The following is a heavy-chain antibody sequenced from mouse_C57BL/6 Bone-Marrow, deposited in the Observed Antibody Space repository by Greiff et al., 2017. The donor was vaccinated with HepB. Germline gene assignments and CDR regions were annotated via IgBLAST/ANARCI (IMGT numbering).Heavy chain of an antibody. CDR3: AREGAITTAN. D-gene: IGHD1-1*01. CDR2: ISYDGSN. J-gene: IGHJ3*01. Sequence: EVKLMESGPGLVKPSQSLSLTCSVTGYSITSGYYWNWIRQFPGNKLEGMGYISYDGSNNYNPSLKNRISITRDTSKNQFFLKLNSVTTEGTATYYCAREGAITTANWGQGTLVTVSA. CDR1: GYSITSGYY. V-gene: IGHV3-6*01.